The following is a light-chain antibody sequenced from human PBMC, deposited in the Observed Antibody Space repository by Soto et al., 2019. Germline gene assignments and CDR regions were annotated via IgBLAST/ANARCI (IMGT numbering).Light chain of an antibody. V-gene: IGLV2-8*01. CDR2: EVT. J-gene: IGLJ1*01. CDR3: ASYAGGNQV. Sequence: QSALTQPPSASGSPGQSVTISCTGTSSDVGGYNFVSWYQQHPGKAPKLIIYEVTKRPSGVPDRFSGSKSGNTASLTVSGLLAEDEADYYCASYAGGNQVFGTGTKVTVL. CDR1: SSDVGGYNF.